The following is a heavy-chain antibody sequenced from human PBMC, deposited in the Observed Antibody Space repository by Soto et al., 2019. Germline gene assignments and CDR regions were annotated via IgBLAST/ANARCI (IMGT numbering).Heavy chain of an antibody. CDR2: INHSGST. Sequence: SETLSLTCAVYGGSFSGYYWSWIRQPPGKGLEWIGEINHSGSTNYNPSLKSRVTISVDTSKNQFSLKLSSVTAADTAVYYCARAWTFDYWGQGTLVTV. J-gene: IGHJ4*02. CDR3: ARAWTFDY. CDR1: GGSFSGYY. V-gene: IGHV4-34*01. D-gene: IGHD5-12*01.